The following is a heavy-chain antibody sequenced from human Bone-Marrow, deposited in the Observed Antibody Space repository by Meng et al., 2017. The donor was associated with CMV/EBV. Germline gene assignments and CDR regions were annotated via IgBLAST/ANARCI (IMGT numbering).Heavy chain of an antibody. CDR2: MSPNSGNT. D-gene: IGHD6-19*01. V-gene: IGHV1-8*01. CDR1: RYTFTSYD. CDR3: ATGVADFEF. Sequence: HSLAEVKKPGASVKVSCKASRYTFTSYDINSVLQAAGQGREWMGWMSPNSGNTDYAQKYQGRVSMTMNISKSTAYMDLSSLRSEDTGVYYCATGVADFEFWGQGTLVTVSS. J-gene: IGHJ4*02.